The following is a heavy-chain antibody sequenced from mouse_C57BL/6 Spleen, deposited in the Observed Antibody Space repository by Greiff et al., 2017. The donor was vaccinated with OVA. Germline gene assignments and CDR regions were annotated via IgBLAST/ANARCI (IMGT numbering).Heavy chain of an antibody. CDR3: ARRGITTVVATDWYFDV. D-gene: IGHD1-1*01. Sequence: EVQGVESGGGLVQPGESLKLSCESNEYEFPSHDMSWVRKTPEKRLELVAAINSNGGSTYYPDTMERRFIISRDNTKKTLYLQMSSLRSEDTALYYCARRGITTVVATDWYFDVWGTGTTVTVSS. V-gene: IGHV5-2*01. CDR1: EYEFPSHD. J-gene: IGHJ1*03. CDR2: INSNGGST.